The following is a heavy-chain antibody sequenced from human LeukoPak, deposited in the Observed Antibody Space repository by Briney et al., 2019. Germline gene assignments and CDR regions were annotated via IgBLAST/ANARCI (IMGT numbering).Heavy chain of an antibody. CDR2: IDPNSGGT. CDR3: ARGSGDFWSGYYSYGMDV. Sequence: ASVKVSCKASGYTFTGYYMYWVRQAPGQGLEWMGWIDPNSGGTNYAQKFQGRVTMTRDTSISTAYMELSRLRSDDTAVYYCARGSGDFWSGYYSYGMDVWGQGTTVTVSS. CDR1: GYTFTGYY. J-gene: IGHJ6*02. D-gene: IGHD3-3*01. V-gene: IGHV1-2*02.